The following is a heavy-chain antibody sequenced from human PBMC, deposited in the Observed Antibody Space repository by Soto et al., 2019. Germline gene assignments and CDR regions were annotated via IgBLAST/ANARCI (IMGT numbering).Heavy chain of an antibody. J-gene: IGHJ4*02. CDR2: IYSGGST. Sequence: GGSLRLSCVASGFSLSDYAVNWVRQAPGKGLEWVSVIYSGGSTYYADSVKGRFTISRHNSKNTLYLQMNSLRAEDTAVYYCARANYNKIHSNYYFDYWGQGTLVTVSS. CDR1: GFSLSDYA. D-gene: IGHD1-7*01. V-gene: IGHV3-53*04. CDR3: ARANYNKIHSNYYFDY.